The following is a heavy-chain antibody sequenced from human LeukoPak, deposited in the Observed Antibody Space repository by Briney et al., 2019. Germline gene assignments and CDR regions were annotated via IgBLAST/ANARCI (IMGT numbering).Heavy chain of an antibody. CDR2: IYSGGST. CDR3: ASRQIFGVVIIDY. J-gene: IGHJ4*02. CDR1: GFTVSSNY. V-gene: IGHV3-53*01. D-gene: IGHD3-3*01. Sequence: GGSLRLSCAASGFTVSSNYMSWVRQAPGKGLEWVSVIYSGGSTYYADSVKGRFTISRDNSKNTLYLQMNSLRAEDTAVYYCASRQIFGVVIIDYWGQGTLVTVSS.